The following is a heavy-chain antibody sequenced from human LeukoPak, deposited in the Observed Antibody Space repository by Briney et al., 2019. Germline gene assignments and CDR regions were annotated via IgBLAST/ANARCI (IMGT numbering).Heavy chain of an antibody. Sequence: SGGSLRLPCAASGFTFDDYGMSWVRQAPGKGLEWVSGINWNGGSTGYADSVKGRFTISRDNAKNSLYLQMNSLRAEDTAVYYCYSVRQWLDPPYYWGQGTLVTVSS. CDR2: INWNGGST. CDR3: YSVRQWLDPPYY. D-gene: IGHD6-19*01. V-gene: IGHV3-20*04. J-gene: IGHJ4*02. CDR1: GFTFDDYG.